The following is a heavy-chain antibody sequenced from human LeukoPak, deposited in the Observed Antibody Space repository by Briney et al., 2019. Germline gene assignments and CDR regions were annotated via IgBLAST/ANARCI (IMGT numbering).Heavy chain of an antibody. V-gene: IGHV3-30-3*01. D-gene: IGHD3-10*01. Sequence: GGSLRLSCAASGFTFRNAWMSWVRQAPGKGLEWVAVISYDGSNKYYADSVKGRFTISRDNSKNTLYLQMNSLRAEDTAVYYCARSITMVRGTHPFDYWGQGTLVTVSS. CDR3: ARSITMVRGTHPFDY. J-gene: IGHJ4*02. CDR1: GFTFRNAW. CDR2: ISYDGSNK.